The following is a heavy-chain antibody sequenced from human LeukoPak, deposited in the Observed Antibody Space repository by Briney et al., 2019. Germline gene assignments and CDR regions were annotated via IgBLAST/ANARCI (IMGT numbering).Heavy chain of an antibody. CDR3: AGHRICSSGCPFDI. D-gene: IGHD2-15*01. CDR1: GGSISSSSYY. J-gene: IGHJ3*02. V-gene: IGHV4-39*07. Sequence: ASETLSLTCTVSGGSISSSSYYWGWIRQPPGKGLEWIGSIYYSGSTYYNPSLKSRVTISVDTSRNQFSLKLSSVTAADTSVYFCAGHRICSSGCPFDIWGLGAMVTVSS. CDR2: IYYSGST.